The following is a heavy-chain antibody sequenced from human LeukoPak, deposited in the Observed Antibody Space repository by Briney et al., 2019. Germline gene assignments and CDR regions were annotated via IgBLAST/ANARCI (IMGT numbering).Heavy chain of an antibody. CDR1: GYSFTSYW. D-gene: IGHD6-6*01. CDR3: ARHDFWSIAARPYYYGMDV. J-gene: IGHJ6*02. Sequence: GESLKISCKGSGYSFTSYWISWVRQMPGKGLEWMGRIDPSDSYTNYSPSFQGHVTISADKSNSTAYLQWSSLKASDTAMYYCARHDFWSIAARPYYYGMDVWGQGTTVTVSS. V-gene: IGHV5-10-1*01. CDR2: IDPSDSYT.